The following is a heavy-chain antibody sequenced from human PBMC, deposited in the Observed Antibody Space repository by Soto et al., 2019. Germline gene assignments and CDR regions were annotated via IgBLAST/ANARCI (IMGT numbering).Heavy chain of an antibody. CDR1: GYTFTSYY. CDR3: ARAYAHAGDGSGAFDI. V-gene: IGHV1-46*01. D-gene: IGHD7-27*01. Sequence: ASVKVSCKASGYTFTSYYMHWVRQAPGQGLEWMGIINPSGGSTSYAQKFQGRVTMTRDTSTSTVYMELSSLRSEDTAVYYCARAYAHAGDGSGAFDIWGQGTMVTVSS. CDR2: INPSGGST. J-gene: IGHJ3*02.